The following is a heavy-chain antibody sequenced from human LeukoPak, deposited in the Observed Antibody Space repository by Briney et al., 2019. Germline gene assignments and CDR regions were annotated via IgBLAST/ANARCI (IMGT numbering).Heavy chain of an antibody. CDR3: ARSAYVDTAMVTPFVYYYYMDV. CDR2: IYTSGST. CDR1: GGSISSSSYY. J-gene: IGHJ6*03. Sequence: SETLSLTCTVSGGSISSSSYYWSWIRQPAGKGLEWLGRIYTSGSTNYNPSLKSRVTMSVDTSKNQFSLKLSSVTAADTAVYYCARSAYVDTAMVTPFVYYYYMDVWGKGTTVTVSS. V-gene: IGHV4-61*02. D-gene: IGHD5-18*01.